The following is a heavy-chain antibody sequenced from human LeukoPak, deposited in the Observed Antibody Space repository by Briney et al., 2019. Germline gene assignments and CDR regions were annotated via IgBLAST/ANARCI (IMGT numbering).Heavy chain of an antibody. CDR2: IYYSGST. J-gene: IGHJ4*02. V-gene: IGHV4-39*01. Sequence: PSETLSLTCTVSGGSISSSSYYWGWIRQPPGKGLEWIGSIYYSGSTYYNPSLKSRVTISVDTSKNQFSLKLSSVTAADTAVYYCARQEVVVAARRRFDYWGQGTLVTVSS. D-gene: IGHD2-15*01. CDR3: ARQEVVVAARRRFDY. CDR1: GGSISSSSYY.